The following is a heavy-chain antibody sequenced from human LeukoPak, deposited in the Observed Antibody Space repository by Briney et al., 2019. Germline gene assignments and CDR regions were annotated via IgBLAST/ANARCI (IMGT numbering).Heavy chain of an antibody. V-gene: IGHV3-64*01. CDR1: GFTFSRHA. CDR2: ISSNGGST. D-gene: IGHD1-26*01. J-gene: IGHJ4*02. CDR3: AREAVGAAIDY. Sequence: GRSLRHSCAASGFTFSRHAMHWVRQAPGKGLEYVSAISSNGGSTYYANSVKGRFTISRDNSKNTLYLQMGSLRAEDMAVYYCAREAVGAAIDYWGQGTLVTVSS.